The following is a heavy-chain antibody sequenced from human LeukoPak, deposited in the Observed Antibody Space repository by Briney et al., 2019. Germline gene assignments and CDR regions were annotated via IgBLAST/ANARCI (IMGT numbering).Heavy chain of an antibody. V-gene: IGHV1-18*04. J-gene: IGHJ5*02. CDR1: GYDFFSHG. Sequence: GASVKLSCTASGYDFFSHGISCYRHAPGQRLGRRRRITTFNDNTHFAQKLQCIISLTTITSTSTAYKELLSLRSGDTAVYYCARDRGGDNWFDTWGQGTLVTVSS. CDR3: ARDRGGDNWFDT. CDR2: ITTFNDNT. D-gene: IGHD3-16*01.